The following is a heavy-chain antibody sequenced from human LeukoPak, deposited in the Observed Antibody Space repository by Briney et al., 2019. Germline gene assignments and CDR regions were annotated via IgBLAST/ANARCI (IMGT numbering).Heavy chain of an antibody. CDR1: GYSFTNYW. D-gene: IGHD5-24*01. V-gene: IGHV5-51*01. Sequence: GESLKISCQGSGYSFTNYWIAWVRQMPGKSLEWIGVIYPGDSDTRYSQSLQGQVTISADKSIGTAYLPWSSLRASDTAMYYCARQDGYGIYYFDHWGQGTLVTVSS. CDR3: ARQDGYGIYYFDH. CDR2: IYPGDSDT. J-gene: IGHJ4*02.